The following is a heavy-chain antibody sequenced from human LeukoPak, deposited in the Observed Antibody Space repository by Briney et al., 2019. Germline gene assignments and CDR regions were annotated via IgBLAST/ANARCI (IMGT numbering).Heavy chain of an antibody. J-gene: IGHJ4*02. V-gene: IGHV3-21*01. Sequence: GGSLRLSCAASGFTFSRYSMIWVRQAPGKGREWVSSISSSSRDIYYADSVKGRFTISRDNAKNSLYLQMNSLRAEDTAVYYCARDLSAVAGTYYFDYWGQGTLVTVSS. D-gene: IGHD6-19*01. CDR2: ISSSSRDI. CDR3: ARDLSAVAGTYYFDY. CDR1: GFTFSRYS.